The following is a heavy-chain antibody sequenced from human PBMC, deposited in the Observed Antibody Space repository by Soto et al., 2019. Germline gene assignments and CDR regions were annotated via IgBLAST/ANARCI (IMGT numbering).Heavy chain of an antibody. Sequence: QVQLVQSGAEVKKPGASVKVSCKASGYTFTSYGISWVRQAPGQGLEWMGWISAYNGNTNYAQKLQGRVTMTTDTSTSTAYMELRSLRSDDTAVYYCARDVTYYDFWSGYPYVDYWGQGTLVTVSS. CDR2: ISAYNGNT. CDR1: GYTFTSYG. D-gene: IGHD3-3*01. CDR3: ARDVTYYDFWSGYPYVDY. J-gene: IGHJ4*02. V-gene: IGHV1-18*01.